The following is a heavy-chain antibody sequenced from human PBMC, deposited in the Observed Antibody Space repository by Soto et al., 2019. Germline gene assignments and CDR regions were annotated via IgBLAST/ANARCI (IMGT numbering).Heavy chain of an antibody. CDR2: IFYSGST. V-gene: IGHV4-39*01. Sequence: QLQLQESGPGLVKPSETLSLTCTVSGGSISSGNYYWGWIRQPPGKGLEWIGSIFYSGSTYYNPSLKSRVTISVDTSKNQFSLKLSSVTAADTAVYYCARQDRRWLQFHYFDYWGQGTLVTVSS. CDR1: GGSISSGNYY. D-gene: IGHD5-12*01. CDR3: ARQDRRWLQFHYFDY. J-gene: IGHJ4*02.